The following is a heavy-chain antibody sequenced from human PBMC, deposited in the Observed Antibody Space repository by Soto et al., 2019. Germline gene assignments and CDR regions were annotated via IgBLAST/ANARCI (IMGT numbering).Heavy chain of an antibody. CDR2: ISGSGGST. D-gene: IGHD2-15*01. CDR1: GFTFSSYA. V-gene: IGHV3-23*01. Sequence: GGSLRLSCAASGFTFSSYAMCWVRQAPGKGLEWVSAISGSGGSTYYADSVKGRFTISRDNSKNTLYLQMNSLRAEGTAVYYCAKEGIESNFQHWGQGTLVTVSS. CDR3: AKEGIESNFQH. J-gene: IGHJ1*01.